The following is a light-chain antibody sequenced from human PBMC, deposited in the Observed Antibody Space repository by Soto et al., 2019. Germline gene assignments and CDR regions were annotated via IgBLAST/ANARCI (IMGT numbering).Light chain of an antibody. CDR3: QQYNSYSLFT. J-gene: IGKJ3*01. CDR2: DAS. CDR1: QSISSW. V-gene: IGKV1-5*01. Sequence: DIQMTQSPSTLSASVGDRVTITCRASQSISSWLAWYQQKQGKAPKLLIYDASSLESGVPSRFSGSGSGTEFTLTISSLKPDDFATYYCQQYNSYSLFTFGPGTKVDIK.